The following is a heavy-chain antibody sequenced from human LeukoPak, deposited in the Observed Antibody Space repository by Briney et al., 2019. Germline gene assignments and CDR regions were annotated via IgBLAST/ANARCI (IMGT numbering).Heavy chain of an antibody. CDR2: INPNSGGT. CDR3: ARGHVNNWFDP. D-gene: IGHD3-10*01. CDR1: GYTFTGYY. Sequence: ASVKVSCKASGYTFTGYYMHWVRQAPGQGLEWMGCINPNSGGTNYAQKFQGRVTVTRDTSISTVYMELSRLRSDDTAVYYCARGHVNNWFDPWGQGTLVTVSS. J-gene: IGHJ5*02. V-gene: IGHV1-2*02.